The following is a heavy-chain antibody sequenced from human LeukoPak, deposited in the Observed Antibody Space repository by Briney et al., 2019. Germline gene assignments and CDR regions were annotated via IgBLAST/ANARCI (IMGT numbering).Heavy chain of an antibody. CDR2: INPNSGGT. J-gene: IGHJ4*02. CDR1: GYTFTGYY. V-gene: IGHV1-2*02. Sequence: PVASVKVSCKASGYTFTGYYMHWVRQAPGQGLEWMGWINPNSGGTNYAQKFQGRVTMTRDTSISTACMELSRLRSDDTAVYYCARDYYGSGSSYDYWGQGTLVTVSS. CDR3: ARDYYGSGSSYDY. D-gene: IGHD3-10*01.